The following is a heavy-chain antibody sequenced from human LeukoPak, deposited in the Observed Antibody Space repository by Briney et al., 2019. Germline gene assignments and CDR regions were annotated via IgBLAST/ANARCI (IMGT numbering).Heavy chain of an antibody. Sequence: SETLSLTCTVSGGSISSYYWSWIRQPPGKGLEWIGYIYYSGSTNYNPSLKSRVTISVDTSKNQFSLKLSSVTAADTVVYYCARVEEYYDILTGYSRAGYFDYWGQGTLVTVSS. CDR3: ARVEEYYDILTGYSRAGYFDY. CDR1: GGSISSYY. J-gene: IGHJ4*02. D-gene: IGHD3-9*01. CDR2: IYYSGST. V-gene: IGHV4-59*01.